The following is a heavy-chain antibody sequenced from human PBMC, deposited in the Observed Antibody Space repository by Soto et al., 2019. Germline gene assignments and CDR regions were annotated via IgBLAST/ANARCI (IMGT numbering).Heavy chain of an antibody. Sequence: GASVKVSCKASGGTFSTYAISWVRQAPGQGLEWMGGIIPIFGTANYAQKFQGRVTITADESTSTAYKKQSSLRSKDTAVYYYAIRFRPLGFCSGGSCYDRNYYYYYGMDVWGQGTTVTVSS. D-gene: IGHD2-15*01. V-gene: IGHV1-69*13. CDR3: AIRFRPLGFCSGGSCYDRNYYYYYGMDV. CDR2: IIPIFGTA. J-gene: IGHJ6*02. CDR1: GGTFSTYA.